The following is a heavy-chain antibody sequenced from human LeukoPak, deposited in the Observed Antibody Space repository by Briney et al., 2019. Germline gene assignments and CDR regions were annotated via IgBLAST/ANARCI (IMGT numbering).Heavy chain of an antibody. D-gene: IGHD6-13*01. CDR3: AKSAGWQQLGRLDY. CDR2: ISGSGGST. CDR1: GFTFSSYS. Sequence: GGSLRLSCAASGFTFSSYSMNWVRQAPGKGLEWVSAISGSGGSTYYADSVKGRFTISRDNSKNTLYLQMSSLRAEDTAVYYCAKSAGWQQLGRLDYWGQGTLVTVSS. V-gene: IGHV3-23*01. J-gene: IGHJ4*02.